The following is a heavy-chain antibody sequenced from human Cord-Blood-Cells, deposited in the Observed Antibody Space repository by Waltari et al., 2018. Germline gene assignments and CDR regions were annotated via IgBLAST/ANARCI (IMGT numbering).Heavy chain of an antibody. Sequence: QVQLQQWGAGLLKPSETLSPTCAVYGGSFSGYYWTWIRRPPGKGLEWCGEINQSGSPNYNPSLKSRVTISLDTSKNQFSLKLSSVTAAATAVYYCARGFGTLAVAGSCDYWGQGTLGTVSS. V-gene: IGHV4-34*01. CDR3: ARGFGTLAVAGSCDY. CDR2: INQSGSP. J-gene: IGHJ4*02. CDR1: GGSFSGYY. D-gene: IGHD6-19*01.